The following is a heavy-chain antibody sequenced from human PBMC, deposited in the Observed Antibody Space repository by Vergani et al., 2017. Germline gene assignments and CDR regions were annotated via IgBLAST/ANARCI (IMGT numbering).Heavy chain of an antibody. Sequence: QVQLQQWGGGLLKPSEILSLLCVVNGGSFTSYHWTRIRQSPGEGLEWVGDIDHTGRPEYNPSLKSRLTMSVDKSRNQFSLTLNSGTATDTAIYFCARVNTETNSHLYYYYYMDVWGQGTAVTVS. CDR1: GGSFTSYH. J-gene: IGHJ6*03. CDR2: IDHTGRP. V-gene: IGHV4-34*01. CDR3: ARVNTETNSHLYYYYYMDV. D-gene: IGHD4-11*01.